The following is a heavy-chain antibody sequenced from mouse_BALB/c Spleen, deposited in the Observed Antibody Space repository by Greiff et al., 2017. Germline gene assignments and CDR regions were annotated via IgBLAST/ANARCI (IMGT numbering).Heavy chain of an antibody. D-gene: IGHD3-2*02. J-gene: IGHJ4*01. CDR3: ARPGASGGAMDY. CDR2: ISSGGSYT. Sequence: EVHLVESGGDLVKPGGSLKLSCAASGFTFSSYGMSWVRQTPDKRLEWVATISSGGSYTYYPDSVKGRFTISRDNAKNTLYLQMSSLKSEDTSMYYCARPGASGGAMDYWGQGTSVTVSS. CDR1: GFTFSSYG. V-gene: IGHV5-6*01.